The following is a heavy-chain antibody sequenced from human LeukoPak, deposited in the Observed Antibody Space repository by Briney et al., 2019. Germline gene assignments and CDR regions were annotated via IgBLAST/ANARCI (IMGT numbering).Heavy chain of an antibody. D-gene: IGHD2-8*01. J-gene: IGHJ6*02. V-gene: IGHV3-23*01. CDR2: ISASGSET. Sequence: GGSLRLSCAASGFTFTNYAMVWVRQAPGKGLESISSISASGSETYYADSVKGRFTISRDNSKNTLYLQMNSLRAEDTAVYYCTKIICTRITWPSYWYGMDVWGQGTTVTVSS. CDR1: GFTFTNYA. CDR3: TKIICTRITWPSYWYGMDV.